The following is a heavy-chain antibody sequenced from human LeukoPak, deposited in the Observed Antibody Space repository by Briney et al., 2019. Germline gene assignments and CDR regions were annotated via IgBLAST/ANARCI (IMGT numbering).Heavy chain of an antibody. CDR3: AKDIRDGYNYEGYYYGMDV. CDR1: GFTFSSYW. V-gene: IGHV3-7*03. D-gene: IGHD5-24*01. CDR2: IKQDGSEK. J-gene: IGHJ6*02. Sequence: GGSLRLPCAASGFTFSSYWMSWVRQAPGKGLEWVANIKQDGSEKYYVDSVKGRFTISRDNAKNSLYLQMNSLRAEDTAVYYCAKDIRDGYNYEGYYYGMDVWGQGTTVTVSS.